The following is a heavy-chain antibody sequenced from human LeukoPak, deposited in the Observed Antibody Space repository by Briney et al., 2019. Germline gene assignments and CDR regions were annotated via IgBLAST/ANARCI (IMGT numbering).Heavy chain of an antibody. J-gene: IGHJ6*02. V-gene: IGHV1-8*01. D-gene: IGHD6-19*01. CDR3: ARGRSSGRYYYYYGMDV. CDR1: GYTFTSYD. Sequence: ASVKVACKASGYTFTSYDINWVRQATGQGLEWMGWMNPNSGNTGYAQKFQGRFTMTRNTSISTAYMELSSLRSEDTAVYYCARGRSSGRYYYYYGMDVWGQGTTLTVSS. CDR2: MNPNSGNT.